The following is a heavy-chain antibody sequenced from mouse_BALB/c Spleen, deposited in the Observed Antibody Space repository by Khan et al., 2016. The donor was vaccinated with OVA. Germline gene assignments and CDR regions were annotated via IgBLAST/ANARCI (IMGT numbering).Heavy chain of an antibody. Sequence: QVQLKQSGPELVRPGVSVKISCKGSGYTFTDYSMHWVKQSHAKSLEWIGVISTDSVNTNYNQKFKGKATLTVDKSSSTAYMELARMTSEDSAIYYCERRDYVDYWGQGTTLTVSS. CDR2: ISTDSVNT. CDR1: GYTFTDYS. CDR3: ERRDYVDY. J-gene: IGHJ2*01. V-gene: IGHV1S137*01.